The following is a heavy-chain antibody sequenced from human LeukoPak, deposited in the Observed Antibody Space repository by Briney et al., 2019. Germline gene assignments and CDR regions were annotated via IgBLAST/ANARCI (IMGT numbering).Heavy chain of an antibody. CDR1: GFTFSDYY. V-gene: IGHV3-11*01. Sequence: GGSLRLSCAASGFTFSDYYMSWIRQAPGKGLEWVAYITSSGDDIYYADSVKGRFTISRDNAKNALFLRMSSLRVEDTATYYCASAIVATSGDFWGQGTLVSVSS. J-gene: IGHJ4*02. CDR3: ASAIVATSGDF. D-gene: IGHD5-12*01. CDR2: ITSSGDDI.